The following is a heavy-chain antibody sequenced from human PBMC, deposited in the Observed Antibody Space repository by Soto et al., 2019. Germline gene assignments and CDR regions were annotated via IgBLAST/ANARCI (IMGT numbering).Heavy chain of an antibody. CDR1: GFTFSNYA. D-gene: IGHD6-6*01. J-gene: IGHJ4*02. CDR2: ITASGGAT. Sequence: EVQLLESGGGLVQPGGSLRLSCAASGFTFSNYAMSWVRQAPGKGLDWVSTITASGGATWYADSVKGRFTISRDFSKSPLYLQMTNLRAEDTAVFVCAKVLESGRPLYYWGQGTLVTVSS. CDR3: AKVLESGRPLYY. V-gene: IGHV3-23*01.